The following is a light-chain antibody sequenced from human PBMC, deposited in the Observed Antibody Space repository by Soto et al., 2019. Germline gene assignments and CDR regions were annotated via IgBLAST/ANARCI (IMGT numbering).Light chain of an antibody. CDR2: AAS. CDR3: QQYNKRIT. Sequence: ELSMTPSPATLSASPGERAILSCMASQSISINLAWYQQKPGQAPRLLYYAASNRATGVPARFSGSWSGTEFTLTSSSLPSEDFAVYYCQQYNKRITFGQGTRLEIK. V-gene: IGKV3-15*01. CDR1: QSISIN. J-gene: IGKJ5*01.